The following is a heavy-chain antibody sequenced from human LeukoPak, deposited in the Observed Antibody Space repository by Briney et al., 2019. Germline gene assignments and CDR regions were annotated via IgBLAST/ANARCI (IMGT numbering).Heavy chain of an antibody. CDR3: ARRCGDYVDY. D-gene: IGHD4-17*01. Sequence: DSVKVSCKASGYTFTGYYMHWVRQSPGQGLEWMGWINPNSGGTNYAQKFQGWVTMTRDTSISTAYMELSRLRSDDTAVYYCARRCGDYVDYWGQGTLVTVSS. J-gene: IGHJ4*02. CDR1: GYTFTGYY. V-gene: IGHV1-2*04. CDR2: INPNSGGT.